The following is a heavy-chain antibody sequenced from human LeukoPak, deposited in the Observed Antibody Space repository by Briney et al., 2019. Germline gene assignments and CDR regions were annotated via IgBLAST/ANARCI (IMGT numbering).Heavy chain of an antibody. J-gene: IGHJ5*02. CDR2: INHSGST. CDR1: GGPFSGYY. Sequence: SETLSLTCAVYGGPFSGYYWSWIRQPPGKGLEWIGEINHSGSTNYNPSLKSRVTISVDTSKNQFSLKLSSVTAADTAVYYCARDLMEYSSGWLNWFDPWGQGTLVTVSS. D-gene: IGHD6-19*01. CDR3: ARDLMEYSSGWLNWFDP. V-gene: IGHV4-34*01.